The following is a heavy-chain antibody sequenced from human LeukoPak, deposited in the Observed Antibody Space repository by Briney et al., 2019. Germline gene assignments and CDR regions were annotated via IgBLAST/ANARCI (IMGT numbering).Heavy chain of an antibody. J-gene: IGHJ3*02. CDR3: ARDPDRVVAATYTMIGAFDI. Sequence: GGSLRLSCTVSGFTVSSNSMSWVRQAPGKGLEWVAVISYDGSNKYYADSVKGRFTISRDNSKNTLYLQMNSLRAEDTAVYYCARDPDRVVAATYTMIGAFDIWGQGTMVTVSS. V-gene: IGHV3-30*03. D-gene: IGHD2-15*01. CDR2: ISYDGSNK. CDR1: GFTVSSNS.